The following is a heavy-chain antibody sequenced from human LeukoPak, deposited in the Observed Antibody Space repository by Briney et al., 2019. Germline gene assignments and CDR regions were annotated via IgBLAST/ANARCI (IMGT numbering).Heavy chain of an antibody. V-gene: IGHV1-8*01. CDR3: ARVGYSLRDDY. CDR1: GYTFTSYD. D-gene: IGHD5-18*01. CDR2: MNSNSGNT. Sequence: ASVKISCKASGYTFTSYDINWVRQATGQGLEWMGWMNSNSGNTGYAQKFQGRVTMTRNTSISTAYMELSSLRSEDTAVYYCARVGYSLRDDYWGQGTLVAVSS. J-gene: IGHJ4*02.